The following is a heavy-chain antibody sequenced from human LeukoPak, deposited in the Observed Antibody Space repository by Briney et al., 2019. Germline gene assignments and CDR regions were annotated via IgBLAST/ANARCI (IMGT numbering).Heavy chain of an antibody. CDR1: GGSISSGSYY. J-gene: IGHJ4*02. D-gene: IGHD7-27*01. CDR2: IYASGST. V-gene: IGHV4-61*02. Sequence: SETLSLTCTVSGGSISSGSYYWSWIRQPAGKRLEWIGRIYASGSTNYNPSLKSRVTISVDTSKNQFSLKLSSVTAADTAVYYCARRMYAGDSYSFDYWGQGTLVTVSS. CDR3: ARRMYAGDSYSFDY.